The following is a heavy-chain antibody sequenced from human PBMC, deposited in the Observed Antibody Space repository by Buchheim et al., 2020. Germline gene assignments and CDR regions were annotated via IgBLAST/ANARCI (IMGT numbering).Heavy chain of an antibody. CDR1: GFNFGTLW. CDR3: AKDVWYCSSTSCPYYGMDV. V-gene: IGHV3-7*01. D-gene: IGHD2-2*01. J-gene: IGHJ6*02. Sequence: EVQLVESGGGLGRPGGSLRLSCVASGFNFGTLWMSWVRQVPGKGLEWVANINQNGGEKYYVDSVEGRFTISRDNAKNSLYLQMSSLRVEDTAVYYCAKDVWYCSSTSCPYYGMDVWGQGTT. CDR2: INQNGGEK.